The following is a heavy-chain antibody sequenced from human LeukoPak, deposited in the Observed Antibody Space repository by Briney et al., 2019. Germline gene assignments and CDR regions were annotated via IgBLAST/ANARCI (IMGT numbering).Heavy chain of an antibody. CDR2: IIPIFGTA. CDR1: GGTFSSYA. CDR3: AREGYGGPHDAFDI. J-gene: IGHJ3*02. D-gene: IGHD4-23*01. V-gene: IGHV1-69*05. Sequence: ASVKVSCKASGGTFSSYAISWVRQAPGQGLEWMGGIIPIFGTANYAQKFQGRVTITTDESTSIAYMELSSLRSEDTAVYYCAREGYGGPHDAFDIWGQGTMVTVSS.